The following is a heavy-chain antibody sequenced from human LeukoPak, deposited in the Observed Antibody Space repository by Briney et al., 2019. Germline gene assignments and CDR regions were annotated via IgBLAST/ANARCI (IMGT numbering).Heavy chain of an antibody. D-gene: IGHD3-9*01. Sequence: GGSLRLSGAASGFTFSSYAMHWVRQAPGKGLEWVAVISYDGSNKYYADSVKGRFTISRDNSKNTLYLQMNSLRAEDTAVYYCARDLTADILTGYYRNWFDPWGQGTLVTVSS. CDR2: ISYDGSNK. CDR1: GFTFSSYA. CDR3: ARDLTADILTGYYRNWFDP. V-gene: IGHV3-30*04. J-gene: IGHJ5*02.